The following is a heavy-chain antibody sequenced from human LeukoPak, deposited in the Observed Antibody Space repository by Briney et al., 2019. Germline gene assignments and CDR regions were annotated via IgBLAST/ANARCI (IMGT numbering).Heavy chain of an antibody. CDR2: IYYSGST. V-gene: IGHV4-39*07. J-gene: IGHJ6*03. CDR1: GGSISSSSYY. Sequence: SETLSLTCTVSGGSISSSSYYWGWIRQPPGKGLEWIGSIYYSGSTYYNPSLKSRVTISVDTSKNQFSLKLSSVTAADTAVYYCARFPGSAEYRHYYYMDVWGKGTTVTVSS. D-gene: IGHD2-15*01. CDR3: ARFPGSAEYRHYYYMDV.